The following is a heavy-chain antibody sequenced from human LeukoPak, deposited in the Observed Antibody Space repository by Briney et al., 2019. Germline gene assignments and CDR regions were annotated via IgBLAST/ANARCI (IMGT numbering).Heavy chain of an antibody. D-gene: IGHD6-13*01. J-gene: IGHJ6*03. Sequence: GGSLRLSCAASGFTFSSYSMNWVRQAPGKGLEWVSSISSSSSYIYYADSVKGRFTISRDNAKNSLYLQMNSLRAEDTAVYYCARIDRGSSFNYYYYYYMDVWGKGTTVTVSS. CDR1: GFTFSSYS. CDR2: ISSSSSYI. V-gene: IGHV3-21*01. CDR3: ARIDRGSSFNYYYYYYMDV.